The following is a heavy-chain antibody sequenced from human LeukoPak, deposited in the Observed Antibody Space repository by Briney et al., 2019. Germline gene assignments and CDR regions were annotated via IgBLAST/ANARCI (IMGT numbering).Heavy chain of an antibody. CDR1: GDSINSYY. CDR2: IYSSGSA. D-gene: IGHD6-13*01. V-gene: IGHV4-4*07. J-gene: IGHJ4*02. CDR3: ARLGAAAYYPFDY. Sequence: SETLSLTCTVSGDSINSYYWSWIRQPAGKGLDWIGRIYSSGSANYNPSLKSRVAMSVDTSKNQFSLKLSSVTAADTAVYYCARLGAAAYYPFDYWGQGILVTASS.